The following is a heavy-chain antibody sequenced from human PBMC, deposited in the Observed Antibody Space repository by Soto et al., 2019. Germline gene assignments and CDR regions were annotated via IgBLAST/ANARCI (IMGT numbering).Heavy chain of an antibody. D-gene: IGHD2-15*01. J-gene: IGHJ4*02. Sequence: EVQLLESGGGLVQPGGSLRLSCAASGFTFSNYAMSWVRQAPGKGLEWVASMSGSSGSTYYADSVKGRFTISRDKSKNTLYLQMNSLRVEDTAVYYCAKEGLVVAATGDSFDSWGQGTLVTVSS. CDR3: AKEGLVVAATGDSFDS. CDR2: MSGSSGST. CDR1: GFTFSNYA. V-gene: IGHV3-23*01.